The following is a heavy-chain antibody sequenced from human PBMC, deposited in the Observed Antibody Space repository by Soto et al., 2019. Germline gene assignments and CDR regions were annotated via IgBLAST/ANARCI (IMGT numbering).Heavy chain of an antibody. V-gene: IGHV4-34*01. CDR3: ARGKMVPAARRGYYTLYFDY. CDR2: INHSGST. Sequence: QVQLQQWGAGLLKPSETLSLTCAVYGGSFSGYYWSWIRQPPGKGLEWSGEINHSGSTNYNPSLKSRVTISVDTSKNQFSLKLSSVTAADTAVYYCARGKMVPAARRGYYTLYFDYWGQGTLVTVSS. CDR1: GGSFSGYY. J-gene: IGHJ4*02. D-gene: IGHD3-3*01.